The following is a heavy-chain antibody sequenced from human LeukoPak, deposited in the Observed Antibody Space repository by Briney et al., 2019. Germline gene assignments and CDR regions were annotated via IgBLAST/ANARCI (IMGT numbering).Heavy chain of an antibody. D-gene: IGHD2/OR15-2a*01. CDR1: GFTFNNYP. CDR3: ASHSSPTF. Sequence: PGGSLRLACAASGFTFNNYPMAWVRQAPGKGLEWVAVITHDGSIKHYADSVKGRFTISRDNSKNTLYVQMNTLRAEDTAVYYCASHSSPTFWGQGTLVTVSS. V-gene: IGHV3-30*04. CDR2: ITHDGSIK. J-gene: IGHJ4*02.